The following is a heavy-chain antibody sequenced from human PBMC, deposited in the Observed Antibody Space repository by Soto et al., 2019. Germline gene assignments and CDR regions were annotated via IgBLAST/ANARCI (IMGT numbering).Heavy chain of an antibody. CDR3: AKDYGDDGLWFDP. V-gene: IGHV3-30*18. CDR1: GFTFSSYG. J-gene: IGHJ5*02. Sequence: GGSLRLSCAASGFTFSSYGMHWVRQAPGKGLEWVAVISYDGSNKYYADSVKGRFTISRDNSKNTLYLQMNSLRAEDTAVYYCAKDYGDDGLWFDPWGQGTLVTVSS. D-gene: IGHD4-17*01. CDR2: ISYDGSNK.